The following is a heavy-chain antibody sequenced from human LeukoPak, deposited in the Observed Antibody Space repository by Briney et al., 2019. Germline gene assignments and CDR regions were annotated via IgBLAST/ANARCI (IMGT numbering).Heavy chain of an antibody. J-gene: IGHJ6*03. CDR2: INPNSGGT. V-gene: IGHV1-2*02. D-gene: IGHD5-18*01. CDR3: ARGMGRQLWFSLMDV. Sequence: ASVKVSCKASGYTFTGYYMHWVRQAPGQGLEWMGWINPNSGGTKYAQNFQGRVTMTRNTSISTAYMELSSLRSEDTAVYYCARGMGRQLWFSLMDVWGKGTTVTVSS. CDR1: GYTFTGYY.